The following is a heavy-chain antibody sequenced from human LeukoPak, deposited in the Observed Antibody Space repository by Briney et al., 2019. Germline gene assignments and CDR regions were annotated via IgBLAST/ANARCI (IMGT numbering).Heavy chain of an antibody. CDR3: AGDGTSADDY. Sequence: ASVKVSCETSGYTFSNFGINWVRQAPGQGLEWMGWISGNNDNPNYGQKFQGRFTVTTDSSTSTAYMELRNLTFDDTAVYYCAGDGTSADDYWGQGTLVTVSS. CDR1: GYTFSNFG. D-gene: IGHD1-26*01. J-gene: IGHJ4*02. CDR2: ISGNNDNP. V-gene: IGHV1-18*01.